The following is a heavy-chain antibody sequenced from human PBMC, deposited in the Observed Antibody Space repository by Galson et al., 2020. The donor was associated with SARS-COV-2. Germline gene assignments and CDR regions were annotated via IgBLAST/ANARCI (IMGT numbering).Heavy chain of an antibody. CDR1: GGSISSYY. V-gene: IGHV4-59*08. Sequence: SQTLSLTCTVSGGSISSYYWSWIRQPPGKGLEWIGYIYYSGSTNYNPSLKGRVTISVDTSKNQFSLKLSSVTAADTAVYYCARGDTDYYDSSGYYYYFDYWGQGTLVTVSS. CDR3: ARGDTDYYDSSGYYYYFDY. D-gene: IGHD3-22*01. CDR2: IYYSGST. J-gene: IGHJ4*02.